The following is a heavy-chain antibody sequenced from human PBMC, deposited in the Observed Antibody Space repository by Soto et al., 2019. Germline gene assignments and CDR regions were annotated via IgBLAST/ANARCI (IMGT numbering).Heavy chain of an antibody. Sequence: EVQLVESGGGLVKPGGSLRLSCAASGFTFSSYSMNWVRQAPGKGLEWVSSISSSSSYIYYADSVKGRFTISRDNAKNSLYLQMNSLRAEDTAVYYCASGEVVAANYNDSSGYYGAYFDYWGQGTLVTVSS. CDR3: ASGEVVAANYNDSSGYYGAYFDY. V-gene: IGHV3-21*01. J-gene: IGHJ4*02. D-gene: IGHD3-22*01. CDR1: GFTFSSYS. CDR2: ISSSSSYI.